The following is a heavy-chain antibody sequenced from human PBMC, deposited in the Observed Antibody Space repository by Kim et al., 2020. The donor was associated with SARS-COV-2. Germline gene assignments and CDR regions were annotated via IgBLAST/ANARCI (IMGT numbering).Heavy chain of an antibody. V-gene: IGHV1-8*01. CDR2: MNPNSGNT. Sequence: YNFTSYDINWVRQATGQGLEWMGWMNPNSGNTGFAQKFQGRVTMTRNTSISTAYMELSSLRSEDTAVYYCASAGTDTGYYYYGMDVWGQGTTVTV. CDR1: YNFTSYD. D-gene: IGHD1-1*01. CDR3: ASAGTDTGYYYYGMDV. J-gene: IGHJ6*02.